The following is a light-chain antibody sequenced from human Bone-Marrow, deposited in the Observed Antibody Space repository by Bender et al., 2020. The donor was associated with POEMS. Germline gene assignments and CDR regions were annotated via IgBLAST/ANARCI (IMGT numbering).Light chain of an antibody. CDR2: EVS. Sequence: QSALTQPASVSGSPGQSITISCTGASSDFGTYNLVSWYKQHPGKAPKLMIYEVSKRPSGVPDRFSGSKSGTSASLAISGLQSEDEADYYCQSYDSSLNGWAFGGGTKLTVL. J-gene: IGLJ3*02. CDR1: SSDFGTYNL. V-gene: IGLV2-14*02. CDR3: QSYDSSLNGWA.